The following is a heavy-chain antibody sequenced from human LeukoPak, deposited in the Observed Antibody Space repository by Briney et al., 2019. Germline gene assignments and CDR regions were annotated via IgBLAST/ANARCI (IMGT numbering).Heavy chain of an antibody. CDR2: ICSGGST. CDR1: GFTVSSNY. V-gene: IGHV3-53*01. D-gene: IGHD4-17*01. Sequence: GGSLRLSCAASGFTVSSNYMSWVRQAPGKGLEWVSVICSGGSTYYADSVKGRFTISRDNSKNTLYLQMNSLRAEDTTVYYCARESYGDYVDYWGQGTLVTVSS. CDR3: ARESYGDYVDY. J-gene: IGHJ4*02.